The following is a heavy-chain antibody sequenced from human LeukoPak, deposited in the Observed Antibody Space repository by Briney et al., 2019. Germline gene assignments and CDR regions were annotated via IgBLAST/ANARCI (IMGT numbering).Heavy chain of an antibody. J-gene: IGHJ4*02. CDR2: IYSGGST. CDR3: ARVGEILTGYQGWWFDY. Sequence: PPGGSLRLSCAASGFTVSSNYMSWVRQAPGKGLEWVSVIYSGGSTYYADSVKGRFTISRDNSKNTLYLQMNSRRAGDTAVYYCARVGEILTGYQGWWFDYWGQGTLVTVSS. CDR1: GFTVSSNY. D-gene: IGHD3-9*01. V-gene: IGHV3-66*01.